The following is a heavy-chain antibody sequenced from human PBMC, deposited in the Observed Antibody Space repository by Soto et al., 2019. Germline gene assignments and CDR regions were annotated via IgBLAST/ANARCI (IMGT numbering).Heavy chain of an antibody. D-gene: IGHD6-19*01. V-gene: IGHV3-9*01. CDR2: ISWNSGSI. CDR3: AKGWYSSGWRTLGAFDI. J-gene: IGHJ3*02. Sequence: GGSLRLSCAASGFTFDDYAMHWVRQAPGKGLEWVSGISWNSGSIGYADSVKGRFTISRDNAKNSLYLQMNSLRAEDTALYYCAKGWYSSGWRTLGAFDIWGQGTMVTVSS. CDR1: GFTFDDYA.